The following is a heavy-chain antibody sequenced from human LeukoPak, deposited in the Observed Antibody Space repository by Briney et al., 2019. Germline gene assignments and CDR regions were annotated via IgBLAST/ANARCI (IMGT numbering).Heavy chain of an antibody. Sequence: SETLSLTCAVYGGSFSGYYWSWIRQPPGKGLEWIGYIYYSGSTNYNPSLKSRVTISVDTSKNQFSLKLSSVTAADTAVYYCASYYDILTGFDYWGQGTLVTVSS. CDR1: GGSFSGYY. CDR3: ASYYDILTGFDY. J-gene: IGHJ4*02. D-gene: IGHD3-9*01. V-gene: IGHV4-59*01. CDR2: IYYSGST.